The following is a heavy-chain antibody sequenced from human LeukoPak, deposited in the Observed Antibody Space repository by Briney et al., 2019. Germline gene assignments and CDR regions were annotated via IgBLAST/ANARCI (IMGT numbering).Heavy chain of an antibody. CDR3: ARGSSPNWFDP. J-gene: IGHJ5*02. D-gene: IGHD6-6*01. CDR2: IYYSGST. Sequence: SETLSLTCTVSGGSVSSGSYYWSWIRQPPGKGLEWIGYIYYSGSTNCNPSLKSRVTISVDTSKNQFSLKLSSVTAADTAVYYCARGSSPNWFDPWGQGTLVTVSS. V-gene: IGHV4-61*01. CDR1: GGSVSSGSYY.